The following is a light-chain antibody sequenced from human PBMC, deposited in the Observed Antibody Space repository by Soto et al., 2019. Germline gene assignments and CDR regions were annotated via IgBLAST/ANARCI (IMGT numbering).Light chain of an antibody. J-gene: IGKJ4*01. Sequence: DIQVTQSPSSVSASVGDRVTITCRTSQDVSSWLAGYQQKPGKAPELLIYSASTLQTGVPSRFRGSGSATDFTITNRTRQYEDCATYYGQPANSFPLTCGGGTKVEIK. CDR2: SAS. CDR3: QPANSFPLT. V-gene: IGKV1-12*01. CDR1: QDVSSW.